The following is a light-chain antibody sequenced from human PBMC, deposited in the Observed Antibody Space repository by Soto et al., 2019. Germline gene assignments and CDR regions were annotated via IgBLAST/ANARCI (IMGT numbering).Light chain of an antibody. V-gene: IGLV2-14*01. CDR1: SSDVGGYNY. Sequence: QSALTQPASVSGSPGQSITISCTGTSSDVGGYNYVSWYQQHPGKAPKLMIYEVRNRPSGVSNRFSGSKSANTASLTISGLQAEDEADYYCSSYTSSDTYVFGTGTKLTVL. CDR2: EVR. J-gene: IGLJ1*01. CDR3: SSYTSSDTYV.